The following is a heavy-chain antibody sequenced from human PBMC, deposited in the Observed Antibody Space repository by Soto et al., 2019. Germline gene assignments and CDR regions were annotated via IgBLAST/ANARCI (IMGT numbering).Heavy chain of an antibody. CDR2: ISSSGSTI. CDR1: GFTFSGYE. Sequence: PGGSLRLSCAASGFTFSGYEMNWVRQAPGKGLEWVSYISSSGSTIYYADSVKGRFTISRDNAKNSLYLQMNSLRAEDTAVYYCAREDTAMALFDYWGQGTLVTVSS. CDR3: AREDTAMALFDY. D-gene: IGHD5-18*01. J-gene: IGHJ4*02. V-gene: IGHV3-48*03.